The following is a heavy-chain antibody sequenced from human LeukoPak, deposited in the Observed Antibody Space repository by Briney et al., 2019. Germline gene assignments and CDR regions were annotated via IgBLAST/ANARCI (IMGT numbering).Heavy chain of an antibody. CDR2: LYSGGNT. D-gene: IGHD5-18*01. V-gene: IGHV3-66*01. J-gene: IGHJ4*02. Sequence: PGGSLRLSCAASGFTVSSNYMSWVRQAPGKGLEWVSVLYSGGNTYYADSVKGRFTISRDISKNTLYLQMNSLRAEDTAVYYCARDNGSYGFFDYWGQGTLVTVSS. CDR1: GFTVSSNY. CDR3: ARDNGSYGFFDY.